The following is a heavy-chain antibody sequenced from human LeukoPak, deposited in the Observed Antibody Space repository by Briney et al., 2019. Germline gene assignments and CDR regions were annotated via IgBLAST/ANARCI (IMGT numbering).Heavy chain of an antibody. V-gene: IGHV1-18*01. CDR1: GYTFTSYG. CDR2: ISAYNGNT. J-gene: IGHJ3*02. Sequence: ASVKVSCKASGYTFTSYGISWVRQAPGQGLDWMGWISAYNGNTNYAQKLQGRVTMTTDTSTSTAYMELRSLRSDDTAVYYCARAPGEQWLVGGDAFDIWGQGTMVTVSS. D-gene: IGHD6-19*01. CDR3: ARAPGEQWLVGGDAFDI.